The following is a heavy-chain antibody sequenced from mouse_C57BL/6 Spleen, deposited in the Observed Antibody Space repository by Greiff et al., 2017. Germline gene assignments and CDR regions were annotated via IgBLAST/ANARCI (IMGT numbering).Heavy chain of an antibody. Sequence: DVMLVESGGGLVKPGGFLKLSCAASGFTFSSYAMSWVRQTPEKRLEWVATISDGGSYTYYPDNVKGRFTISRDNAKNNLYLQMSHLKSEDTAMYYCASYDLGFAYWGQGTLVTVSA. CDR1: GFTFSSYA. CDR3: ASYDLGFAY. CDR2: ISDGGSYT. V-gene: IGHV5-4*03. D-gene: IGHD2-3*01. J-gene: IGHJ3*01.